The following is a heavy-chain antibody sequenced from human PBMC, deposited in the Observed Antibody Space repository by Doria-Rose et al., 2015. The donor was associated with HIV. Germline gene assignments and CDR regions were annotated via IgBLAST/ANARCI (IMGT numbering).Heavy chain of an antibody. Sequence: SGPVLVKPTETLTLTCTVSGVSLSSPGMGVSWIRQPPGNALEWLAHILSDDERSYKTSLKSRLTISRGTSKSQVVLTMTDMDPVDTATYYCARIKSSRWYHKYYFDFWGQGTLVIVSA. J-gene: IGHJ4*02. CDR2: ILSDDER. CDR3: ARIKSSRWYHKYYFDF. D-gene: IGHD6-13*01. CDR1: GVSLSSPGMG. V-gene: IGHV2-26*01.